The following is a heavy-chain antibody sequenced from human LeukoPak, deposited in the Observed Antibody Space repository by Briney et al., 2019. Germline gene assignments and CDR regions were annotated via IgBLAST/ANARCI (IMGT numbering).Heavy chain of an antibody. D-gene: IGHD3-3*01. CDR1: GFTFSSYA. CDR3: AKEGYSTYYDFWSGYYDYYYYGMDV. J-gene: IGHJ6*02. Sequence: GGSLRLSCAASGFTFSSYAMSWVRQAPGRGLEWVSAISGSGGSTYYADSVKGRFTISRDNSKNTLYLQMNSLRAEDTAVYYCAKEGYSTYYDFWSGYYDYYYYGMDVWGQGTTVTVSS. CDR2: ISGSGGST. V-gene: IGHV3-23*01.